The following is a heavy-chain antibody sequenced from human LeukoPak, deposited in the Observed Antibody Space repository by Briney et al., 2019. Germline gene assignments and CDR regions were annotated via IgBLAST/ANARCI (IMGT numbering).Heavy chain of an antibody. Sequence: ASVKVSCKASGYTFTGYYMHWVRQAPGQGLEWMGWINPNSGGTNYAQKFQVRVTMTRDTSISTAYMELSRLRSDDTAVYYCARGGDFWSGYLWFDPWGQGTLVTVSS. CDR3: ARGGDFWSGYLWFDP. D-gene: IGHD3-3*01. V-gene: IGHV1-2*02. J-gene: IGHJ5*02. CDR1: GYTFTGYY. CDR2: INPNSGGT.